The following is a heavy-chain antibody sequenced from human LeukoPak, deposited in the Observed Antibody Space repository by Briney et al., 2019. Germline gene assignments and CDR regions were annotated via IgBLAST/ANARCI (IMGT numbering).Heavy chain of an antibody. CDR2: INHSGST. Sequence: PSETLSLTCAVYGGSFSGYYWSWIRQPPGKGLEWIGEINHSGSTNYNPSLKSRVPISVDTSKNQFSLKLSSVTAADTAVYYCAVGQAIFGVVNRFDPWSQGTLVTVSS. D-gene: IGHD3-3*01. J-gene: IGHJ5*02. V-gene: IGHV4-34*01. CDR3: AVGQAIFGVVNRFDP. CDR1: GGSFSGYY.